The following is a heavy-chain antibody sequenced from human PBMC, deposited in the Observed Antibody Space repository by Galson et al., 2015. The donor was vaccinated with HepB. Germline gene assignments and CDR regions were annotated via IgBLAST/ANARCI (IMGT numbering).Heavy chain of an antibody. CDR3: VREVSMIRGQVMDGMDV. Sequence: SLRLSCAASGFIFSTYDMHWVRQRPGEGLEWDSGIGISGTTYYPGSVKGRFTVSRENAKNSLYLQMNNLGAGDTAVYYCVREVSMIRGQVMDGMDVWGQGTTFTVSS. CDR2: IGISGTT. V-gene: IGHV3-13*04. J-gene: IGHJ6*02. CDR1: GFIFSTYD. D-gene: IGHD3-10*01.